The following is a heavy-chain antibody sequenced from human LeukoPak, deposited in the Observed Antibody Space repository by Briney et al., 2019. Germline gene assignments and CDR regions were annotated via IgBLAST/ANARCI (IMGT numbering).Heavy chain of an antibody. CDR3: ARSRGYYYDFVDY. CDR2: INQDGSQK. D-gene: IGHD3-22*01. CDR1: GFTFSSHW. Sequence: GGSLRLSCAGSGFTFSSHWIGWVRQAPGKGLEWVAHINQDGSQKYYVDSVEGRFAISRDNAKNSLYLQMNSLRAEDTAVYYCARSRGYYYDFVDYWGQGTLVTVSS. V-gene: IGHV3-7*01. J-gene: IGHJ4*02.